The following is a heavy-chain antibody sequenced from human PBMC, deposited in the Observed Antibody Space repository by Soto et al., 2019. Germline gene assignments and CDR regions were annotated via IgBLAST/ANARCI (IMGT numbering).Heavy chain of an antibody. CDR3: AKVTAYYYDSSGYYWDY. J-gene: IGHJ4*02. D-gene: IGHD3-22*01. CDR1: GFTFSSYA. Sequence: GGSLRLSCAASGFTFSSYAVSWVRQAPGKGLEWVSAISGSGGSTYYADSVKGRFTISRDNSKNTLYLQMNSLRAEDTAVYYCAKVTAYYYDSSGYYWDYWGQGTLVTVSS. V-gene: IGHV3-23*01. CDR2: ISGSGGST.